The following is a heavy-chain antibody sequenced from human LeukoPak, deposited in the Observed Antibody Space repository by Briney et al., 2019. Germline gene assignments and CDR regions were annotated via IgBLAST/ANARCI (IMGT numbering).Heavy chain of an antibody. CDR2: INAGNGNT. CDR3: ARGYDILTGYYSFDY. Sequence: ASVKVSCKASGYTFTSYAMHWVRQAPGQRLEWMGWINAGNGNTKYSQKFQGRVTITRDTSASTAYMELSSLRSEDTAVYYCARGYDILTGYYSFDYWGQGTLVTVSP. D-gene: IGHD3-9*01. J-gene: IGHJ4*02. V-gene: IGHV1-3*01. CDR1: GYTFTSYA.